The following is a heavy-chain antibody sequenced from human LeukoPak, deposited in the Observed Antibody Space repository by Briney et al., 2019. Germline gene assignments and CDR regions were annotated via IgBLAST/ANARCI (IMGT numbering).Heavy chain of an antibody. CDR3: AKNLYCGGGSCYPSALGMDV. CDR2: ISGSGNRT. Sequence: GGSLRLSCAASGFTFSSYSMNWVRQAPGKGLEWVSSISGSGNRTYYADSVKGWFTISRDNSKNTLFLQMNSLRAEDTAVYYCAKNLYCGGGSCYPSALGMDVWGQGTTVTVSS. D-gene: IGHD2-15*01. CDR1: GFTFSSYS. J-gene: IGHJ6*02. V-gene: IGHV3-23*01.